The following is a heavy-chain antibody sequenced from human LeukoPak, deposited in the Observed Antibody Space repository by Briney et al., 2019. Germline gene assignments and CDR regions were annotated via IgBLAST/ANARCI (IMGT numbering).Heavy chain of an antibody. Sequence: GGSLRLSCAASGFTFSSYSMNWVRQAPGKGLEWVSSISSSSSYIYYAYSVKGRFTISRDNAKNSLYLQMNSLRAEDTAVYYCAGSLFDYWGQGTLVTVSS. CDR2: ISSSSSYI. CDR3: AGSLFDY. V-gene: IGHV3-21*01. D-gene: IGHD1-26*01. J-gene: IGHJ4*02. CDR1: GFTFSSYS.